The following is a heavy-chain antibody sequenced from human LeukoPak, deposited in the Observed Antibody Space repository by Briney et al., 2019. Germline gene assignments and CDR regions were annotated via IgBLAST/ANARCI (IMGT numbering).Heavy chain of an antibody. V-gene: IGHV4-30-4*01. D-gene: IGHD3-10*01. J-gene: IGHJ4*02. CDR1: GGSISSGDHY. Sequence: SQTLSLTCTVSGGSISSGDHYWSWIRQPPGKGLEWIGYIYYSGSTYYNPSLKSRVTISVDASKNQFSLKLSSVTAADTAVYYCARNYGSGSFPFDYWGQGTLVTVSS. CDR2: IYYSGST. CDR3: ARNYGSGSFPFDY.